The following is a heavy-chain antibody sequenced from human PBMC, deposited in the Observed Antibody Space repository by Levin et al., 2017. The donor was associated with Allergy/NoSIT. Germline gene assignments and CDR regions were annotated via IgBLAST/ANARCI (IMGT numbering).Heavy chain of an antibody. CDR1: GFSLTTSGMC. J-gene: IGHJ4*02. Sequence: QTLSLTCTFSGFSLTTSGMCMSWIRQPPGNALEWLARIDWDDDKYYSTSLKTRLTISRDTSKNQVVLTMTSMDPVDTATYYCARATNHYYGRGFDYWGQGTPVTVSS. CDR2: IDWDDDK. D-gene: IGHD3-10*01. V-gene: IGHV2-70*11. CDR3: ARATNHYYGRGFDY.